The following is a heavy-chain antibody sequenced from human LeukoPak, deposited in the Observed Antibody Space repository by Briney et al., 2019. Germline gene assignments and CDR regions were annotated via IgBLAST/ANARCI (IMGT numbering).Heavy chain of an antibody. CDR2: ISSSGSTI. D-gene: IGHD4-17*01. Sequence: MAGGSLRLSCAAPGFTFSNAWMSWVRQAPGKGLEWVSYISSSGSTIYYADSVKGRFTISRDNAKNSLYLQMNSLRAEDTAVYYCASPAYGDYALFDYWGQGTLVTVSS. CDR3: ASPAYGDYALFDY. CDR1: GFTFSNAW. J-gene: IGHJ4*02. V-gene: IGHV3-11*04.